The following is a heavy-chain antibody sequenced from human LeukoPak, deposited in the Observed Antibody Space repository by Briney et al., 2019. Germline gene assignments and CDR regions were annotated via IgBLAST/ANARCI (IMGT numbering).Heavy chain of an antibody. CDR2: IYTSGTT. D-gene: IGHD3-22*01. CDR1: GGSISSSSYY. V-gene: IGHV4-61*02. CDR3: ARGPYSYGSSGAFDI. Sequence: SETLSLTCTVSGGSISSSSYYWGWIRQPPGKGLEWIGRIYTSGTTNYNPSLKSRVTISVDTSKNQFSLKLSSVTAADTAVYFCARGPYSYGSSGAFDIWGQGTMVTVSS. J-gene: IGHJ3*02.